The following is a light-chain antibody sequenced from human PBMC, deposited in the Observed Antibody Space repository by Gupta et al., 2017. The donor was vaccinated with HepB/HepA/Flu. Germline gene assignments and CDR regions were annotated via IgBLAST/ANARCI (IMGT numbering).Light chain of an antibody. V-gene: IGLV1-40*01. J-gene: IGLJ3*02. CDR1: RSNIGATYA. CDR3: QSLDKSLNSWV. CDR2: ANN. Sequence: QSALTQPPSVSGAPGQRVTIFCTGSRSNIGATYAVHWYQQLPGTAPNLLIYANNNRPSGVPERFSASKSGTTAALAIIGLQTEEEADYYCQSLDKSLNSWVFGGGTKLTVL.